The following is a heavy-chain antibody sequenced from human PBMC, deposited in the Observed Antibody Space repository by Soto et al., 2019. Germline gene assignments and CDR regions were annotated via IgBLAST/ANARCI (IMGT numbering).Heavy chain of an antibody. CDR1: GFTFSSCA. CDR3: AKRGYSGYEIDY. V-gene: IGHV3-23*01. CDR2: ISGSGGST. D-gene: IGHD5-12*01. J-gene: IGHJ4*02. Sequence: HLGGSLRLSCVASGFTFSSCAMSWVRQAPGKGLEWVSAISGSGGSTYYADPVKGRFTISRDNSKNTLYLQMNSLRAEDTAVYYCAKRGYSGYEIDYWGQGTLVTAPQ.